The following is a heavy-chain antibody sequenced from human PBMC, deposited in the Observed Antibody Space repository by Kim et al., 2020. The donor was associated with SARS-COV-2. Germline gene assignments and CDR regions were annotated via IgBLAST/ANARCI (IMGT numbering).Heavy chain of an antibody. Sequence: GGSLRLSCAASGFTFSSCAMHWVRQAPGKGLEWVAVISYDGSNKNYADSVKGRFTISRDNSKNTLYLQMNSLRAEDTALYYCARDPCSRLRGITYDYYDMDVWGQGTTVTVSS. J-gene: IGHJ6*02. D-gene: IGHD3-10*01. V-gene: IGHV3-30-3*01. CDR1: GFTFSSCA. CDR3: ARDPCSRLRGITYDYYDMDV. CDR2: ISYDGSNK.